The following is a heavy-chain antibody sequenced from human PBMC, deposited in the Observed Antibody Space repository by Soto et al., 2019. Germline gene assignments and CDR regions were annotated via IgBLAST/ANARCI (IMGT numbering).Heavy chain of an antibody. Sequence: QVQMVQSGAEVKKPGASVMLSCKTSGYTFNSTGIAWVRQAPGQGLVWMGWISVYNGKTNYAQKSQGRVTMTTDTSTGTGQMIVRSLRSDVKAEYYCARDRGPNGGDCGRFDYWGQGTLVTVSS. V-gene: IGHV1-18*01. CDR2: ISVYNGKT. CDR3: ARDRGPNGGDCGRFDY. CDR1: GYTFNSTG. D-gene: IGHD2-21*02. J-gene: IGHJ4*02.